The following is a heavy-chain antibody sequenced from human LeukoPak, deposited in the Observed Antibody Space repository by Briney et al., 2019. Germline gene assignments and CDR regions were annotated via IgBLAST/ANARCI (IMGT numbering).Heavy chain of an antibody. V-gene: IGHV3-30*03. CDR1: GFTFSSYV. Sequence: GRSLRLSCAASGFTFSSYVMHWVRQAPGKGLEWVAVISYDGSNKYYADSVKGRFTISRDNSKNTLYLQMNSLRAEDTAVYYCARDKPPPYYYDSSGIFDYWGQGTLVSVSS. CDR3: ARDKPPPYYYDSSGIFDY. D-gene: IGHD3-22*01. CDR2: ISYDGSNK. J-gene: IGHJ4*02.